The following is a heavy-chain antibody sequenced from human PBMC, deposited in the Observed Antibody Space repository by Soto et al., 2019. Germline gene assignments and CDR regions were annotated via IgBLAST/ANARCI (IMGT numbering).Heavy chain of an antibody. Sequence: PSQTLSLTCAISGDSVSSNSAAWNWIRQSPSRGLEWLGRTYYRSKWYNDYAVSVKSRITINPDTSKNQFSLQLNSVTPEDTAVYYCARALVVVPAARDYYYYMDVWGKGTTVTVSS. CDR1: GDSVSSNSAA. V-gene: IGHV6-1*01. D-gene: IGHD2-2*01. CDR3: ARALVVVPAARDYYYYMDV. J-gene: IGHJ6*03. CDR2: TYYRSKWYN.